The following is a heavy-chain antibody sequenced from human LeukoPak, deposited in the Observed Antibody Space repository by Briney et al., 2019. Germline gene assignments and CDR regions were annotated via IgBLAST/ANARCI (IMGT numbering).Heavy chain of an antibody. V-gene: IGHV4-39*01. CDR3: ARARRRFDP. CDR1: GGSISSSSYY. Sequence: TSETLSLTCTVSGGSISSSSYYWGWIRQPPGKGLEWIGSIYYSGSTYYNPSLKSRVTISVDTSKNQFSLKLSSVTAADTAVYYCARARRRFDPWGQGTLVTVSS. CDR2: IYYSGST. J-gene: IGHJ5*02.